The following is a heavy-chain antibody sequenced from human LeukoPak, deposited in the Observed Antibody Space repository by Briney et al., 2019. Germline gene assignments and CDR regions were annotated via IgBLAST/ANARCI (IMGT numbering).Heavy chain of an antibody. CDR2: ISYDGSNK. D-gene: IGHD3-22*01. CDR3: AKAFRRITMIVVAPEADY. J-gene: IGHJ4*02. CDR1: GVTFSSYG. Sequence: GGSLRLSCAASGVTFSSYGMHWVRQAPGKGLEWVAVISYDGSNKYYADSVKGRFTISRDNSKNTLYLQMNSLRAEDTAVYYCAKAFRRITMIVVAPEADYWGQGTLVTVSS. V-gene: IGHV3-30*18.